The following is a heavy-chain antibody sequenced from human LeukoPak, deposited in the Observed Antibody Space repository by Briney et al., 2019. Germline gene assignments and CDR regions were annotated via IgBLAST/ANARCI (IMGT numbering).Heavy chain of an antibody. CDR3: ARHRYCTSTSCTFYFDS. J-gene: IGHJ4*02. D-gene: IGHD2-2*01. Sequence: PSETLSLTCSVSGASINSYYWSWIRQPPGKGLEWIGYVHYSGSTNYNPSLKSRVTISLDTSKTQFSLRLTSVTAADTAVYYCARHRYCTSTSCTFYFDSWGQGRLVTVSS. CDR2: VHYSGST. V-gene: IGHV4-59*01. CDR1: GASINSYY.